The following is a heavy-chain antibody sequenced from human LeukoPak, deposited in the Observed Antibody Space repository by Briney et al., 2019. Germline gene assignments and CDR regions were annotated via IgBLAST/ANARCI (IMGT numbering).Heavy chain of an antibody. J-gene: IGHJ6*04. CDR1: GYTFTGYY. Sequence: ASVKVSCKASGYTFTGYYMHLVRQAPGQGLEWMGWINPNGGGTNYAQKFQGRVTMTRDTSISTAYMELSRLRSDDTAVYYCARATFWYYYGSGSPQRGMDVWGKGTTVTVSS. V-gene: IGHV1-2*02. CDR3: ARATFWYYYGSGSPQRGMDV. D-gene: IGHD3-10*01. CDR2: INPNGGGT.